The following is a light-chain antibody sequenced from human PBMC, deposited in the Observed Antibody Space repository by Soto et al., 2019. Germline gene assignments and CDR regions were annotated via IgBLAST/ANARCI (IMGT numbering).Light chain of an antibody. V-gene: IGKV3-20*01. CDR3: QQHGSSPT. CDR2: GAS. J-gene: IGKJ4*01. CDR1: QSVSSSY. Sequence: EIVLTQSPGTLSLSPGERATLSCRASQSVSSSYLAWYQQKPGQAPRLLIYGASSRATGIPDRFNGSGSGTDFTLTISRLEPEDFAVYHCQQHGSSPTFGGGTKVDIK.